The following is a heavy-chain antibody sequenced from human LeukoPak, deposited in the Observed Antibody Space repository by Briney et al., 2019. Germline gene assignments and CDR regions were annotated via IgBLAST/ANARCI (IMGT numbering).Heavy chain of an antibody. V-gene: IGHV3-30*02. Sequence: GGSLRLSCAASGFTFSDEGMHWVRQAPGKGLEWVSFIHVDANEIYYADSVKGRFTISRDNAKNSLYLQMNSLRAEDTAVYYCARDKAGGWFLIDYWGQGTLVTVSS. D-gene: IGHD6-19*01. J-gene: IGHJ4*02. CDR1: GFTFSDEG. CDR3: ARDKAGGWFLIDY. CDR2: IHVDANEI.